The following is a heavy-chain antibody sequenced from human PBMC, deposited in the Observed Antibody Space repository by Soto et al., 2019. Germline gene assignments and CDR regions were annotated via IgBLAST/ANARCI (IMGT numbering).Heavy chain of an antibody. CDR2: IYYRGST. Sequence: PSETLSLTCTVSEGSISGHYLSWIRQPPGKGPEWIGYIYYRGSTNYNPSLTSRVTISLDTSKNQFSLKLSSVTTADTAVYYCAKELHTSSGWSQVIYWGQGTLVTVSS. D-gene: IGHD6-19*01. CDR1: EGSISGHY. V-gene: IGHV4-59*11. J-gene: IGHJ4*02. CDR3: AKELHTSSGWSQVIY.